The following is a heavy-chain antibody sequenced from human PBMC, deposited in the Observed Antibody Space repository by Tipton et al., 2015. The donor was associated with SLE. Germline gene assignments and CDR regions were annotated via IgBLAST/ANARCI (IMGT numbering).Heavy chain of an antibody. CDR2: ISYDGSNK. D-gene: IGHD3-10*01. J-gene: IGHJ3*02. V-gene: IGHV3-30*04. CDR3: ARDQLLWFNAFDI. CDR1: GFTFSSYA. Sequence: SLRLSCAASGFTFSSYAMHWVRQAPGKGLEWVAVISYDGSNKYYEDSVKGRFTISRDNSKNTLYLQMNSLRAEDTAVYYCARDQLLWFNAFDIWGQGTMVTVSS.